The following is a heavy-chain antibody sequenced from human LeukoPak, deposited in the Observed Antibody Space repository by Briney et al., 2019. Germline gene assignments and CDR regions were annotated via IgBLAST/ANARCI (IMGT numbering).Heavy chain of an antibody. Sequence: GRSLGLSCAASGFTFSSYAMSWVRQAPGKGLGWVSAISGSGGSTYYADSVKGRFTISRDNSKNTLYLQMNSLRAEDTAVYYCAKDPYSGSYFDYWGQGTLVTVSS. CDR1: GFTFSSYA. D-gene: IGHD1-26*01. CDR2: ISGSGGST. J-gene: IGHJ4*02. CDR3: AKDPYSGSYFDY. V-gene: IGHV3-23*01.